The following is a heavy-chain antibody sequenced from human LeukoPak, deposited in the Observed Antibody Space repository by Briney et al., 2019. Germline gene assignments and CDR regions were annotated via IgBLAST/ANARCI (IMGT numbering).Heavy chain of an antibody. Sequence: SGPALVKPTQTLTLTCTFSGFSLSTSGMRASWIRQPPGKALEWLARIDWDDDKFYSTSLKTRLTISKDTSKNQVVLTMTNMDPVDTATYYCARSALGYDGAFEIWGQGTMVTVSS. J-gene: IGHJ3*02. V-gene: IGHV2-70*04. CDR2: IDWDDDK. D-gene: IGHD7-27*01. CDR1: GFSLSTSGMR. CDR3: ARSALGYDGAFEI.